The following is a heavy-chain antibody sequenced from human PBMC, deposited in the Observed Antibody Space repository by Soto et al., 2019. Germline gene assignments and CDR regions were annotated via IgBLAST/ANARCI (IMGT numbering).Heavy chain of an antibody. CDR3: AGEQGDYYGSRSYTFGMDV. J-gene: IGHJ6*02. CDR1: GASVSSGGYY. CDR2: IFHSGTT. V-gene: IGHV4-31*03. D-gene: IGHD3-10*01. Sequence: VQLQESGPGLVKPFQTLSLNCSVSGASVSSGGYYWSWVRQHPGKGLEWIGNIFHSGTTYYNPSLKSRVTISVDTSKNQFSLIVNSVTAADTAVYYCAGEQGDYYGSRSYTFGMDVWGQGTSVTVSS.